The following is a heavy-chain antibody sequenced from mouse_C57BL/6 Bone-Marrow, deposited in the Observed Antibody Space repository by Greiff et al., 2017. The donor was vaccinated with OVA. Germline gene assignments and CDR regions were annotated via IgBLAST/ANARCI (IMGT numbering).Heavy chain of an antibody. CDR2: IYPRSGNT. V-gene: IGHV1-81*01. D-gene: IGHD1-1*01. Sequence: VHLVESGAELARPGASVKLSCKASGYTFTSYGISWVKQRTGQGLEWIGEIYPRSGNTYYNEKFKGKATLTADKSSSTAYMELRSLTSEDSAVYFCAFITTVVAFDYWGQGTTLTVSS. CDR1: GYTFTSYG. J-gene: IGHJ2*01. CDR3: AFITTVVAFDY.